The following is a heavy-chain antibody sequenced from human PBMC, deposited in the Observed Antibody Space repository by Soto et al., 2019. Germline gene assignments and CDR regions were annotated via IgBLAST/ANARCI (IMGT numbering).Heavy chain of an antibody. D-gene: IGHD6-19*01. CDR2: ISGYNGKR. J-gene: IGHJ4*02. CDR3: ARDETYSGGWFFEY. V-gene: IGHV1-18*01. CDR1: GYLFNSYG. Sequence: QVRLVQSGAEVKKPGASVKVSCKASGYLFNSYGLGWVRQAPGQGLEWMGWISGYNGKREYAQKFQDRVTMTTETSTTTVYMELRSLRSDDTAIYYCARDETYSGGWFFEYWGQGTLVTVPS.